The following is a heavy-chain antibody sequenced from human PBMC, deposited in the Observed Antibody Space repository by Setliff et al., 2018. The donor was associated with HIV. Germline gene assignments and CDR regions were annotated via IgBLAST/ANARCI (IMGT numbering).Heavy chain of an antibody. CDR3: AGYPHYNNSSVYYSYFYFDY. Sequence: SETLSLTCSVSGDSISRNNYHWGWIRQAPGKGLEWIGSISNSGTAYYNPSLKRRVSLSVDTSKNAISLKLSSVTAADAAVYYCAGYPHYNNSSVYYSYFYFDYCGQATLVTVSA. J-gene: IGHJ4*02. CDR1: GDSISRNNYH. CDR2: ISNSGTA. V-gene: IGHV4-39*07. D-gene: IGHD3-22*01.